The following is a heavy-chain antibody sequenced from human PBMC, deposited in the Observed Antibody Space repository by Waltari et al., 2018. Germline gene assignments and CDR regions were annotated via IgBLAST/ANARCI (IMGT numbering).Heavy chain of an antibody. CDR3: ATVSQYSGYDFDY. CDR1: GYTFTAYY. J-gene: IGHJ4*02. CDR2: VDPEDDET. V-gene: IGHV1-69-2*01. Sequence: EVQLVQSGAEVKKPGATVKISCKVSGYTFTAYYMHSVPQGPGKGLEWMGLVDPEDDETIYAEKFQGRVTITADTSTDTAYMELSSLRSEDTAVYYCATVSQYSGYDFDYWGQGTLVTVSS. D-gene: IGHD5-12*01.